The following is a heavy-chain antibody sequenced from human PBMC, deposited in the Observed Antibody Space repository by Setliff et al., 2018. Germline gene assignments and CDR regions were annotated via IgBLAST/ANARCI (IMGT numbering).Heavy chain of an antibody. V-gene: IGHV4-4*02. J-gene: IGHJ4*02. Sequence: SETLSLTCAVSGGSISSSNWWSWVRQPPGEGLEWIGEIYHSGSTNYNPSLKGRVTISVDTSKNQFSLKLSSVTAADTAVYYCARGGYSRGPPVYYFDYWGQGTLVTVSS. CDR2: IYHSGST. CDR1: GGSISSSNW. CDR3: ARGGYSRGPPVYYFDY. D-gene: IGHD5-12*01.